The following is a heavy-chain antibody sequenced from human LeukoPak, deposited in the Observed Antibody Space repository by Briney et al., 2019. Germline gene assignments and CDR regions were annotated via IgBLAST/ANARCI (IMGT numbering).Heavy chain of an antibody. CDR3: ASSKRGGGSGY. J-gene: IGHJ4*02. CDR1: GGSISSDNYY. Sequence: SQTLSLTCTVSGGSISSDNYYWSWIRQPAGKGLEWIGRIYTSGSTNYNPSLKCRVTISVDTSKNQVALKLSSVTAADTAVYFCASSKRGGGSGYWGQGTLVTVSS. V-gene: IGHV4-61*02. D-gene: IGHD2-15*01. CDR2: IYTSGST.